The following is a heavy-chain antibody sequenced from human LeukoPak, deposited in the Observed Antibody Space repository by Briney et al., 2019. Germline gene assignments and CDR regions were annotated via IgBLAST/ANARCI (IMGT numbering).Heavy chain of an antibody. Sequence: ASETLSLTCTVSGGSISSTTAYWGWVRQPPEKGLEWIGIIYYTGTTYYNPSLKSRLTMSIDTSKDQFSLKLSSVTAADTAVYYCAGNSDLYWYFDLWGRGTLVTVSS. CDR1: GGSISSTTAY. V-gene: IGHV4-39*07. J-gene: IGHJ2*01. D-gene: IGHD1-26*01. CDR2: IYYTGTT. CDR3: AGNSDLYWYFDL.